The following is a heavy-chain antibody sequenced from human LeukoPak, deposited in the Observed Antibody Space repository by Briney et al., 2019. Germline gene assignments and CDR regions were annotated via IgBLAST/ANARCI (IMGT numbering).Heavy chain of an antibody. J-gene: IGHJ6*03. D-gene: IGHD3-10*01. V-gene: IGHV3-23*01. CDR3: AARYGSGSYYRDYYYYYMDV. CDR1: GFTFSSYA. Sequence: GGSLRLSCAASGFTFSSYAMSWVRQAPGKGLEWVSSISDSGGSTYYADSVKGRFTISRDNSKNTLYLQMNSLRAEDTAVYYCAARYGSGSYYRDYYYYYMDVWGKGTTVTVSS. CDR2: ISDSGGST.